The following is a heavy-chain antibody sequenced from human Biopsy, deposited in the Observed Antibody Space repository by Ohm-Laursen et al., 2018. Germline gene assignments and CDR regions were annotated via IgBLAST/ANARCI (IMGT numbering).Heavy chain of an antibody. CDR1: GYTFISYD. CDR2: MNPNSGKT. J-gene: IGHJ4*02. Sequence: ASVKVSCKASGYTFISYDIDWVRQATGQGLEWMGWMNPNSGKTGYAQKFQGRVTMTTNTSVNTAYMELSSLTFEDTAVYYCAIEGGTYSKPFHYWGQGSQVIVSS. CDR3: AIEGGTYSKPFHY. V-gene: IGHV1-8*01. D-gene: IGHD1-26*01.